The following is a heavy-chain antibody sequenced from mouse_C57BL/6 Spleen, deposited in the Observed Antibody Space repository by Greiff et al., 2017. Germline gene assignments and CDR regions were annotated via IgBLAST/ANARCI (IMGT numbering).Heavy chain of an antibody. J-gene: IGHJ2*01. CDR1: GFNIKDYS. V-gene: IGHV14-2*01. Sequence: VQLQQSGAELVKPGASVKLSCTASGFNIKDYSMHWVKQRTEQGLEWIGRIDPEGGGTKYAPKFQGKATMTADTSSNTAYLQLSSLTSEDTAVYYCARGDDYGGFDYWGQGTTLTVSS. CDR2: IDPEGGGT. D-gene: IGHD2-4*01. CDR3: ARGDDYGGFDY.